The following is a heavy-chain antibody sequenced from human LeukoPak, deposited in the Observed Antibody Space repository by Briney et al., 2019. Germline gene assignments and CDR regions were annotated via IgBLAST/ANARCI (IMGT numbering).Heavy chain of an antibody. CDR2: INPNSGGT. V-gene: IGHV1-2*02. Sequence: ASVKVSCKASGYTFTSYYMHWVRQAPGQGLEWMGWINPNSGGTNYAQKFQGRVTMTRDTSISTAYMELSRLRSDDTAVYYCARVYSAGCTNGCWGQGTLVTVSS. CDR3: ARVYSAGCTNGC. J-gene: IGHJ4*02. CDR1: GYTFTSYY. D-gene: IGHD2-8*01.